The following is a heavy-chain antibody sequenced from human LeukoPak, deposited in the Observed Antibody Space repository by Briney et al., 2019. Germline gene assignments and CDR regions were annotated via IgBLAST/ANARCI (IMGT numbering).Heavy chain of an antibody. D-gene: IGHD3-22*01. Sequence: GGSLRLSCAVSVFTFSSYGMHWVRQAPGKGLEWVAVISYDGSNKYYADSVKGRFTISRDNSKNTLYLQMNSLRAEDTAVYYCARDFWDSSGYYSGGDYWGQGTLVTVSS. CDR3: ARDFWDSSGYYSGGDY. V-gene: IGHV3-30*19. CDR2: ISYDGSNK. J-gene: IGHJ4*02. CDR1: VFTFSSYG.